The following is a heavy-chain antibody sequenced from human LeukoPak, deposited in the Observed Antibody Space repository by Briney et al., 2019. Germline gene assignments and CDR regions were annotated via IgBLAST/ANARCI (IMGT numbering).Heavy chain of an antibody. CDR1: GGSISSYY. D-gene: IGHD1-26*01. J-gene: IGHJ3*02. CDR2: IYYSGIT. Sequence: SETLSLTCTVSGGSISSYYWSWIRQPPGKGLEWVGYIYYSGITNYNPSLKSRVTISVDTSKNQFSLKLTSVTAADTAVYYCARAGRWEGRPHALDIWGQGTMVTVSS. CDR3: ARAGRWEGRPHALDI. V-gene: IGHV4-59*01.